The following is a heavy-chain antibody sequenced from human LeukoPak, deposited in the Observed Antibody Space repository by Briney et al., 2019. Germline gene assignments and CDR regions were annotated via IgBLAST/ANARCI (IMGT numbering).Heavy chain of an antibody. CDR3: ARQFPDYVWGSFSYYYYMDV. CDR2: INHSGST. D-gene: IGHD3-16*01. J-gene: IGHJ6*03. CDR1: GGSFSGYY. V-gene: IGHV4-34*01. Sequence: ESSETLSLTCAVYGGSFSGYYWSWIRQPPGKGLEWIGEINHSGSTNYNPSLKSRVTISVDTSKNQFSLKLSSVTAADTAVYYCARQFPDYVWGSFSYYYYMDVWGKGTTVTISS.